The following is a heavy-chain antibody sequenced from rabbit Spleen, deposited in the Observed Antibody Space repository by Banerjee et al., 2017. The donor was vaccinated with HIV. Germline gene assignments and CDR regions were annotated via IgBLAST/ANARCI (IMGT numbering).Heavy chain of an antibody. CDR3: TKYSGG. CDR2: IQTNIGST. CDR1: GIDFSNYGY. V-gene: IGHV1S45*01. Sequence: QEQLEESGGGLVKPGGTLTLTCKASGIDFSNYGYMSWVRQAPGKGLEWIGCIQTNIGSTYYASWAKGRFTISKTSSTTVTLQMTSLTAADTATYFCTKYSGGWGPGTLVTVS. D-gene: IGHD4-1*01. J-gene: IGHJ6*01.